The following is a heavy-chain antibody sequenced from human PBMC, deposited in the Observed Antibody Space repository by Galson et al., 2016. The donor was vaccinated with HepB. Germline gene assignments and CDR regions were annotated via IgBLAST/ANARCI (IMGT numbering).Heavy chain of an antibody. J-gene: IGHJ4*02. CDR3: AKVEYCSGGSCYSGIFYFDY. CDR2: ISGSGGST. CDR1: GFTFSSYA. V-gene: IGHV3-23*01. Sequence: SLRLSCAASGFTFSSYAMSWVRQAPGKGLEWVSVISGSGGSTYYADSVKGRFTISRDNSKNTLYLQMNSLRAEDTAVYYCAKVEYCSGGSCYSGIFYFDYWGQGALVTVSS. D-gene: IGHD2-15*01.